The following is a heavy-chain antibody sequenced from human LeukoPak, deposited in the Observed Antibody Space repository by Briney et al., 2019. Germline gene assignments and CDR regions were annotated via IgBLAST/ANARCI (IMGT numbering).Heavy chain of an antibody. V-gene: IGHV1-2*02. D-gene: IGHD3-3*01. Sequence: XXXASXXTFTXYXXHWVRQXXGQXXEWXXWINPNSGGTNYAQKFQGRVTMTRDTSISTAYMELSRLRSDDTAVYYCARTKYYDFWSGYPDYWGQGTLVTVSS. CDR3: ARTKYYDFWSGYPDY. CDR1: XXTFTXYX. CDR2: INPNSGGT. J-gene: IGHJ4*02.